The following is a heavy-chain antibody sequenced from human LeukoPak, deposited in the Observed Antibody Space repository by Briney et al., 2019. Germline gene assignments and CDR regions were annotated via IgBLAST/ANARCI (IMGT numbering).Heavy chain of an antibody. V-gene: IGHV3-9*01. D-gene: IGHD3-16*01. CDR2: ISWNSGSI. J-gene: IGHJ3*02. CDR1: GFTFDDYA. CDR3: AKDIGGTTLWDAFDI. Sequence: GGSLRISCAASGFTFDDYAMHWVRQAPGNGLEWVSGISWNSGSIGYADSVKGRFTISRDNAKNSLYLQMSSLRAEDTALYYCAKDIGGTTLWDAFDIWGQGTMVTVSS.